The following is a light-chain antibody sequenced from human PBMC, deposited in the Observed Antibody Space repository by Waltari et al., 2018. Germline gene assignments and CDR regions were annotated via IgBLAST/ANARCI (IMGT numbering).Light chain of an antibody. CDR3: QQGYNYPFT. CDR1: NGVGND. CDR2: KTS. J-gene: IGKJ4*01. V-gene: IGKV1-6*01. Sequence: IQVTHSTSSLSPSVGDTVTINGQVCNGVGNDLDWYQQKPGKAPKLLIYKTSSLQSGIPYRFSGSGSGTDFTLTISSLQPEDFATYYCQQGYNYPFTFGGGTKVEIK.